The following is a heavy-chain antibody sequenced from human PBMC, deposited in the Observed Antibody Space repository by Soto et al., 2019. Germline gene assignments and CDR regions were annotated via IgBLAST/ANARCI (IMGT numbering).Heavy chain of an antibody. D-gene: IGHD3-22*01. CDR3: ARRRYYYDSSGYSGGVYNWFDP. V-gene: IGHV5-51*01. Sequence: PGESLKISCKGSGYIFTSYWIGWVRQMPGKCLEWMEIIYPGDSETRYSPSFQGQVAISAEKSISTAYLQWSSLKASDTDMYYCARRRYYYDSSGYSGGVYNWFDPSGQGTLVTVSS. CDR1: GYIFTSYW. J-gene: IGHJ5*02. CDR2: IYPGDSET.